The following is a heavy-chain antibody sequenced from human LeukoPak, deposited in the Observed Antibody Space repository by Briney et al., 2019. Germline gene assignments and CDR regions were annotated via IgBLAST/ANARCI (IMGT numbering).Heavy chain of an antibody. J-gene: IGHJ6*03. D-gene: IGHD3-9*01. V-gene: IGHV3-23*01. Sequence: GGSLRLSCAASGFTFSSYGMSWVRQAPGKGLEWVSAISGSGGSTYYADSVKGRFTISRDNSKNTLYLQMNSLRAEDTAVYYCARETGDYDILTGYAYYYYYYMDVWGKGTTVTVSS. CDR3: ARETGDYDILTGYAYYYYYYMDV. CDR1: GFTFSSYG. CDR2: ISGSGGST.